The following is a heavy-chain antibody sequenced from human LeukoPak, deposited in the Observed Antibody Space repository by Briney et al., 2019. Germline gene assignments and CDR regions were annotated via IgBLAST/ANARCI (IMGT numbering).Heavy chain of an antibody. Sequence: SGPTLVNPTQPLTLTCTFSGFSLSISGMCVSWIRQPPGKALVWLARIDWDDDKYYLTSLKTRLTISKDTSKNQVVLTMTNMDPVDTATYFCARMDRRDGYKFDSWGQGILVTVSS. CDR1: GFSLSISGMC. CDR3: ARMDRRDGYKFDS. V-gene: IGHV2-70*11. D-gene: IGHD5-24*01. CDR2: IDWDDDK. J-gene: IGHJ4*02.